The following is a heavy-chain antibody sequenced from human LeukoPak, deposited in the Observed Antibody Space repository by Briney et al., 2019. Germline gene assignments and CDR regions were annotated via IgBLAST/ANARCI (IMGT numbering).Heavy chain of an antibody. V-gene: IGHV1-3*01. Sequence: ASVKVSCKASGYTFTSYYMHWVRQAPGQRLEWMGWINAGNGNTKYSQKFQGRVTITRDTSASTAYMELSSLRSEDTAVYYCATQRYSSSWFPGAEYFQHWGQGTLVTVSS. D-gene: IGHD6-13*01. CDR2: INAGNGNT. J-gene: IGHJ1*01. CDR1: GYTFTSYY. CDR3: ATQRYSSSWFPGAEYFQH.